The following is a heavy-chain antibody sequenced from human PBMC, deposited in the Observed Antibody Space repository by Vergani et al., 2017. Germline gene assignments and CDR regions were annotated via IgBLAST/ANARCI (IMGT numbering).Heavy chain of an antibody. CDR1: GFTFSSYA. CDR3: AKDFGDYGISYYYMDV. Sequence: EVQLLESGGGLVQPGGSLRLSCAASGFTFSSYAMSWVRQAPGKGLEWVSTISDSGGSTYYADSVKGRFTISRDNSKNTLYLQMNSLRAEDTAVYYCAKDFGDYGISYYYMDVWGKGTTVTVSS. V-gene: IGHV3-23*01. D-gene: IGHD4-17*01. CDR2: ISDSGGST. J-gene: IGHJ6*03.